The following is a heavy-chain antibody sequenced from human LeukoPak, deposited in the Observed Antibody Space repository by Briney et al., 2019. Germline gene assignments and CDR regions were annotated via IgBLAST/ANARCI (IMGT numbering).Heavy chain of an antibody. V-gene: IGHV3-49*04. CDR3: TRAFYSSSWYAILYNFDY. D-gene: IGHD6-13*01. CDR1: GFTFGDYA. J-gene: IGHJ4*02. Sequence: GRSLRLSCTASGFTFGDYAMSWVRQAPGKGLEWVGFIRSKDNGGTTGYAASVKGRFTISRNDSKSIAYLQMNSLKTEDTAVYYCTRAFYSSSWYAILYNFDYWGQGTLVTVSS. CDR2: IRSKDNGGTT.